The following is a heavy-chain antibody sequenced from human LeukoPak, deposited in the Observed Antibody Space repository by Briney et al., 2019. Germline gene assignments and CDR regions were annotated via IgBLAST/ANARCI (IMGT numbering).Heavy chain of an antibody. D-gene: IGHD5-18*01. V-gene: IGHV3-23*01. J-gene: IGHJ4*02. Sequence: SGGSLRLSCVASGFTYNSHAMSWVRQAPGKGLEWVSGISANGANTYYTDSVRGRFTISRDNSKNTVYLQMSSLSAEDTAIYYCAKDQGFSCYYLDYWGQGILVTVSS. CDR1: GFTYNSHA. CDR2: ISANGANT. CDR3: AKDQGFSCYYLDY.